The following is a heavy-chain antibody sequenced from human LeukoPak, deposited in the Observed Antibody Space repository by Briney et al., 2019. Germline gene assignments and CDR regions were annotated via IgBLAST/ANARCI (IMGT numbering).Heavy chain of an antibody. CDR1: GGSFSGYY. CDR2: INHSGST. D-gene: IGHD3-3*01. Sequence: PSETLSLTCAVYGGSFSGYYWSWIRQPPGKGLEWIGEINHSGSTSYNPSLKSRVTISVDTSKNQFSLKLSSVTAADTAVYYCARVLSVSFGVVIIPDILTGYYYFDYWGQGTLVTVSS. CDR3: ARVLSVSFGVVIIPDILTGYYYFDY. V-gene: IGHV4-34*01. J-gene: IGHJ4*02.